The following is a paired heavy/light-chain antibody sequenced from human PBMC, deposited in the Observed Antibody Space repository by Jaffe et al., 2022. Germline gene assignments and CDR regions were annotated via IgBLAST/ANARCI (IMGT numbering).Light chain of an antibody. CDR1: QSLLHSDGKTY. CDR3: MQAIQLPPWT. Sequence: DIVMTQTPLSLSVTPGQPASISCKSSQSLLHSDGKTYLYWYLQRPGQSPQLLIYEVSSRFSGVPDRFSGSGSGTDFTLKISRVEAEDVGVYYCMQAIQLPPWTFGQGTKVEIK. J-gene: IGKJ1*01. CDR2: EVS. V-gene: IGKV2-29*02.
Heavy chain of an antibody. D-gene: IGHD2-15*01. J-gene: IGHJ4*02. CDR1: GFTFGDYA. CDR3: SRARGVRCSGATCYSTYFDS. Sequence: VQLVESGGGLVQPGRSLRVSCTASGFTFGDYAMSWVRQAPGKGLEWVGYIRSKAYGATTEYAASVKGRFSISTDASEYIAYLQMNNLKTEDTAVYYCSRARGVRCSGATCYSTYFDSWGQGTRVTVSS. V-gene: IGHV3-49*04. CDR2: IRSKAYGATT.